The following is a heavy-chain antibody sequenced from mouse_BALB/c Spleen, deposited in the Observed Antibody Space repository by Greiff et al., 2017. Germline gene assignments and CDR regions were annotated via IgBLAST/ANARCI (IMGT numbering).Heavy chain of an antibody. Sequence: EVMLVESGGGLVKPGGSLKLSCAASGFTFSSYAMSWVRQTPEKRLEWVASISSGGSTYYPDSVKGRFTISRDNARNILYLQMSSLRSEDTAMYYCARESLITTAMDYWGQGTSVTVSS. CDR3: ARESLITTAMDY. CDR2: ISSGGST. J-gene: IGHJ4*01. CDR1: GFTFSSYA. D-gene: IGHD1-1*01. V-gene: IGHV5-6-5*01.